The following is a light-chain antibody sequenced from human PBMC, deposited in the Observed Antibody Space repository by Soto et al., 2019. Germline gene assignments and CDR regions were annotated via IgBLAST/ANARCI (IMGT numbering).Light chain of an antibody. CDR3: QQLNDYPLT. CDR2: ATS. V-gene: IGKV1-9*01. J-gene: IGKJ4*01. CDR1: QGIRGY. Sequence: DIQLTQSPSFLSASVGDRVSITCRASQGIRGYLAWYQQKPGKAPKLLIYATSTLQSGVPSRFSGSASGTEFTLTISSLQPEDLATYYCQQLNDYPLTFGGGTKVEIK.